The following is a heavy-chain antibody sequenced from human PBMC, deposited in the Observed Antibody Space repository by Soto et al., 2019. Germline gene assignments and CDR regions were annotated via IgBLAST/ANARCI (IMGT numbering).Heavy chain of an antibody. V-gene: IGHV3-23*01. J-gene: IGHJ4*02. D-gene: IGHD6-19*01. CDR1: GFTFSSYA. CDR2: ISGSGGST. Sequence: GGSLRLSCAASGFTFSSYAMSWVRQAPGKGLVWVSAISGSGGSTYYADSVKGRFTISRDNSKNTLYLQMNSLRAEDTAVYYCAKTPPKQWLPTSGGPFDYWGQGTLVTVSS. CDR3: AKTPPKQWLPTSGGPFDY.